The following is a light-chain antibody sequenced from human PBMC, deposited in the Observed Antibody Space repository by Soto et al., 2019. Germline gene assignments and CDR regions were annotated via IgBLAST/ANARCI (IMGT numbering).Light chain of an antibody. CDR3: QQYNNWPPLT. V-gene: IGKV3-15*01. CDR1: QSVSSN. J-gene: IGKJ4*01. Sequence: EIVLTQSPGTLSLSPGKRATLSCRASQSVSSNFLDWYQQKPGQAPRLLIYGASTRATGIPARFSGSGSGTEFTLTISSLQSEDFAVYYCQQYNNWPPLTFGGGTKVDI. CDR2: GAS.